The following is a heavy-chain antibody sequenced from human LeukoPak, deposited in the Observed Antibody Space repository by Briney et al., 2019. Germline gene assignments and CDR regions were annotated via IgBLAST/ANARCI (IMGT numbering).Heavy chain of an antibody. CDR3: AREDHYYDSSGYFQY. D-gene: IGHD3-22*01. CDR2: ISSSGSTI. V-gene: IGHV3-48*03. CDR1: GFTFSSYE. J-gene: IGHJ1*01. Sequence: GGSLRLSCAASGFTFSSYEMNWVRQAPGKGLEWVSYISSSGSTIYYADSVKGRFTISRDNAKNSLYLQMNSLRAEDTAVCYCAREDHYYDSSGYFQYWGQGTLVTVSS.